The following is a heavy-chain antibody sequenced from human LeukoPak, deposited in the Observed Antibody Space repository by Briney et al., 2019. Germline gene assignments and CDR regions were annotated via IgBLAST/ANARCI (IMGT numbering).Heavy chain of an antibody. CDR1: GGSISSYY. CDR3: ARSKPDSSAYYYHFDY. CDR2: IYYSGST. Sequence: SETLSLTCTVSGGSISSYYWSWIRQPPGKGLEWIGYIYYSGSTNYNPSLKSRVTISVDTSKNQFSLKLSSVTAADTAVYYCARSKPDSSAYYYHFDYWGQRTLVTVSS. V-gene: IGHV4-59*01. D-gene: IGHD3-22*01. J-gene: IGHJ4*02.